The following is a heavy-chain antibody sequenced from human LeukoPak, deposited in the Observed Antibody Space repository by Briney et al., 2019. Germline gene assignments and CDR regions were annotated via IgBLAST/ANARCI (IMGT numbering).Heavy chain of an antibody. V-gene: IGHV1-18*01. Sequence: GASVKVSCKASGGTFSSYAISWVRQDPGQGLEWMGWISAYNGNTNYAQKLQGRVTMTTDTSTSTAYMELRSLRSDDTAVYYCARDRNGSGHSAPDAFDIWGQGTMVTVSS. CDR3: ARDRNGSGHSAPDAFDI. CDR2: ISAYNGNT. D-gene: IGHD3-10*01. J-gene: IGHJ3*02. CDR1: GGTFSSYA.